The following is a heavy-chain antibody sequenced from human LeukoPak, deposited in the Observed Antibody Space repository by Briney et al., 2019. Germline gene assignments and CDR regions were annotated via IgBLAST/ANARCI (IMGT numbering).Heavy chain of an antibody. CDR3: AQLGITMIGAV. CDR2: ISSSGSTI. Sequence: PGGSLTLSCAASGFTFSDYSMNWVRQPPGKGLEWVSYISSSGSTIYYADSVRGGFTISRENANHSLYVQMNSLSADEAAVYLCAQLGITMIGAVWGKGTTVTISS. V-gene: IGHV3-48*03. D-gene: IGHD3-10*02. CDR1: GFTFSDYS. J-gene: IGHJ6*03.